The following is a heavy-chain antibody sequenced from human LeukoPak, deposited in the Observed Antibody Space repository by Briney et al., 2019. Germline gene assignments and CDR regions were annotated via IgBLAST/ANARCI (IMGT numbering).Heavy chain of an antibody. V-gene: IGHV4-31*03. CDR1: GGSISSGGYY. Sequence: PSETLSLTCTVSGGSISSGGYYWSWIRQHPWKGLEWIGYIYYSGSTYYKPSLKSRVTISVDTSKNQFSLKLSSVTAADTAVYYCARRPGQKPGFWFDPWGQGTLVTVSS. J-gene: IGHJ5*02. D-gene: IGHD1-14*01. CDR3: ARRPGQKPGFWFDP. CDR2: IYYSGST.